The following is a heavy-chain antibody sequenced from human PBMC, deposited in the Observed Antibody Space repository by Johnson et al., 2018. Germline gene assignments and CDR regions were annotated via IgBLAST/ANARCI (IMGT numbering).Heavy chain of an antibody. Sequence: VKLVESGGGLVQPGGSLRLSCAASGFTFSSYAMSWVRQAPGKGLAWVSAISGSGGSTYYADSVKGRFTISRDNSKNTLYLQMNSLRAKDTAVYYCGTWGYESSIGVDGGGQGTTVTVSS. CDR3: GTWGYESSIGVDG. CDR2: ISGSGGST. J-gene: IGHJ6*02. V-gene: IGHV3-23*04. D-gene: IGHD3-22*01. CDR1: GFTFSSYA.